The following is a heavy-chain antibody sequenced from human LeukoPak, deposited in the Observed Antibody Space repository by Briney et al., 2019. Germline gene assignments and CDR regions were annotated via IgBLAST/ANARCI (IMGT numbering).Heavy chain of an antibody. V-gene: IGHV3-66*01. CDR3: ARDSAGGSSYDYFDY. CDR1: GFTVSSNY. Sequence: PGGSLRLSCAASGFTVSSNYTSWVRQAPGKGLEWVSVIYSGGSTYYADSVKGRFTISRDNSKNTLYLQMNSLRAEDTAVYYCARDSAGGSSYDYFDYWGQGTLVTVSS. J-gene: IGHJ4*02. CDR2: IYSGGST. D-gene: IGHD1-26*01.